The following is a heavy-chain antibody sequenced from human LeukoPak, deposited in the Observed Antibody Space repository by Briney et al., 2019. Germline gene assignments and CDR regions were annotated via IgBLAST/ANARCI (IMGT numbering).Heavy chain of an antibody. V-gene: IGHV1-69*13. Sequence: ASVKVSCKASGGTFSSYAISWVRQAPGQGLEWMGGIIPIFGTANYAQKFQGRVTITADESTSTAYMELSSLRSEDTAVYYCARDVFGELSWFDPWGQGTLVTVSS. CDR2: IIPIFGTA. CDR1: GGTFSSYA. J-gene: IGHJ5*02. CDR3: ARDVFGELSWFDP. D-gene: IGHD3-10*02.